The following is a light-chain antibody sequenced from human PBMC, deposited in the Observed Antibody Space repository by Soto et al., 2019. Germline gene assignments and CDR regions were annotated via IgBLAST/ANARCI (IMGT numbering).Light chain of an antibody. V-gene: IGLV1-51*01. CDR3: GTWDSSLSAFYV. J-gene: IGLJ1*01. CDR1: SSNIGNNY. Sequence: QSALTQPPSVSAAPGQKVTISCSGSSSNIGNNYVSWYQQLPGTAPKLLIYVNNKRPSGIPDRFSGSKSGTSATLGITGLQTGDEADYYCGTWDSSLSAFYVFGTGTKVTVL. CDR2: VNN.